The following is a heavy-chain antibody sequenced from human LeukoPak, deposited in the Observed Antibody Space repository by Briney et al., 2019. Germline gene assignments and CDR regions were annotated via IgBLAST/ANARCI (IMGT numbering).Heavy chain of an antibody. CDR1: GFTFSSYS. J-gene: IGHJ4*02. CDR2: ISSSSSYR. V-gene: IGHV3-21*01. D-gene: IGHD6-19*01. CDR3: ASYYSSVVY. Sequence: GGSLRLSCAASGFTFSSYSMNWVRQAPGKGLEGVSSISSSSSYRYYADSGKGRLTISRHNAKNSLYLQMNSLRAQDTAVYHCASYYSSVVYWGQGTLVTVSS.